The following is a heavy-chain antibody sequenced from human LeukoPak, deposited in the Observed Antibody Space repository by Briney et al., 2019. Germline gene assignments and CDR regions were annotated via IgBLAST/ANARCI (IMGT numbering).Heavy chain of an antibody. CDR1: GFTFSRYA. V-gene: IGHV3-23*01. J-gene: IGHJ4*02. CDR3: AKLYSSSSRGGYY. CDR2: ISGSGGIT. Sequence: GGSLRLSCAASGFTFSRYAMSWVRQAPGKGLEWVSSISGSGGITYHADSLKGRFTISRDNSKNTLFLQMNSLRAEDTAVYYCAKLYSSSSRGGYYWGQGTLVTVSS. D-gene: IGHD6-13*01.